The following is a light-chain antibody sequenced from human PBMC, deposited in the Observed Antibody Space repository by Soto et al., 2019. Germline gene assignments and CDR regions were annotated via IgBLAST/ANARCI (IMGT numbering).Light chain of an antibody. Sequence: QAVVTQPPSASGTPGQGVTISCSGSNSNIGTNTVNWYQQLPGTAPKALIHTNNQRPSGVPDRLSGSKSGTSASLAISGLQAEDEAHYYCAAWDDSLTALVFGGGTKLTVL. J-gene: IGLJ2*01. CDR3: AAWDDSLTALV. CDR2: TNN. CDR1: NSNIGTNT. V-gene: IGLV1-44*01.